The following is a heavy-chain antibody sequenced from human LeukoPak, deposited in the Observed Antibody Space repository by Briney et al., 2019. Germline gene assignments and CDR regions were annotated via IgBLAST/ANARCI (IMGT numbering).Heavy chain of an antibody. CDR2: INSDGSST. J-gene: IGHJ4*02. D-gene: IGHD2-15*01. Sequence: GGSLRLSCAASGFTFSSYWMHWVRQAPGKGLVWVSRINSDGSSTRYADSVKGRFTISRDNAKNSLYLQMNSLRAEDTAVYYCARGPIGYCSGGSCYSLIDYWGQGTLVTVSS. CDR1: GFTFSSYW. V-gene: IGHV3-74*01. CDR3: ARGPIGYCSGGSCYSLIDY.